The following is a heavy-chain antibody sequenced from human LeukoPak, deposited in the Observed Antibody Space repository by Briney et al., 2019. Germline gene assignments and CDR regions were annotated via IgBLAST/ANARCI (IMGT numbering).Heavy chain of an antibody. J-gene: IGHJ3*02. CDR2: IYYSGNT. CDR1: GGSISSYY. CDR3: ARRNDFDI. V-gene: IGHV4-59*08. Sequence: SETLSLTCTVSGGSISSYYWSWIRQPPGKGLEWIGYIYYSGNTNYKPSLKSRVTISADTSKNQFSLKLTSVTAADTAIYYCARRNDFDIWGQGTMVTVSS.